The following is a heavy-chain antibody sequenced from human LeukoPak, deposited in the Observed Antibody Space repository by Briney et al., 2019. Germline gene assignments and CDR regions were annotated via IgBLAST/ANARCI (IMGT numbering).Heavy chain of an antibody. CDR2: INYSGST. V-gene: IGHV4-61*03. D-gene: IGHD2/OR15-2a*01. CDR3: ARLALSTVDAFDI. Sequence: PSETLSPACTVSGGSISSYISSSFWSWIRQPPGQGLEWIGYINYSGSTAYSPSLKSRVSMSIDTSKNRFSLKLNSVTAADTAVYYCARLALSTVDAFDIWGQGEIVSVSS. CDR1: GGSISSYISSSF. J-gene: IGHJ3*02.